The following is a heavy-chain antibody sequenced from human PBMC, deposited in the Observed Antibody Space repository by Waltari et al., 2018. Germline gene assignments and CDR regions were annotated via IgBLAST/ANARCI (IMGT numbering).Heavy chain of an antibody. D-gene: IGHD1-1*01. CDR1: GFTCYCTN. CDR2: ISSSGNIK. CDR3: ASLQSGTTVANFDY. V-gene: IGHV3-11*01. Sequence: VQLVAYGGTLVQPGGSPRPSRVVLGFTCYCTNLNWIRQAPGKGLDWVSYISSSGNIKKYADSVKGRFTISRDDVEKTLYLQMRSLRVEDTAVYYCASLQSGTTVANFDYWGQGTLVVVSP. J-gene: IGHJ4*02.